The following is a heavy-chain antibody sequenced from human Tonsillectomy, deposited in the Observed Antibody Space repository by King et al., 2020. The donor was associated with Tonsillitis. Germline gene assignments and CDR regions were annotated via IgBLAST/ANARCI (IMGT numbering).Heavy chain of an antibody. CDR2: IYPGDSDT. J-gene: IGHJ4*02. CDR3: ARQFVEYCSGGSCYSGIDC. Sequence: LVQSGAEVKKPGESPKISCKGSGYRFTSYWIAWVRQMPGKGLEWMGIIYPGDSDTRYSPSFQGQVTISADKSISTAYLQWSSLKASDTAMYYCARQFVEYCSGGSCYSGIDCWGQGTRVTVSS. CDR1: GYRFTSYW. D-gene: IGHD2-15*01. V-gene: IGHV5-51*01.